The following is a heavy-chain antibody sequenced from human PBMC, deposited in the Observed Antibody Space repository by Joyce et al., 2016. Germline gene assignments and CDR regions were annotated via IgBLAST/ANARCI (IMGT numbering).Heavy chain of an antibody. CDR1: GLFFSGHW. CDR2: IKPDGSEQ. V-gene: IGHV3-7*04. Sequence: EVQLVESGGGLVQPGGSLRLSCAGSGLFFSGHWMTWVRQAPGKGLAWVANIKPDGSEQYQADVVKGRFTISRDNAKNSLYLQMNRLRAEDTAVYYCAKDEIYDSSGNYPFRYFDFWGQGTLVTVAS. CDR3: AKDEIYDSSGNYPFRYFDF. D-gene: IGHD3-22*01. J-gene: IGHJ4*02.